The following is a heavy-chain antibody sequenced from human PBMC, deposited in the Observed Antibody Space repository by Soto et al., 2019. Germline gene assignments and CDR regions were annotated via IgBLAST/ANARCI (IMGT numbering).Heavy chain of an antibody. Sequence: ASVKVSCKASGYTFTSYGISWVRQAPGQGLEWMGWISAYNGNTNYAQKLQGRVTMTTDTSTSTAYMELRSLRSDDTAVYYCERVGERRSWYFPHYFDYWGQGILVNVSS. D-gene: IGHD6-13*01. V-gene: IGHV1-18*01. CDR3: ERVGERRSWYFPHYFDY. CDR1: GYTFTSYG. CDR2: ISAYNGNT. J-gene: IGHJ4*02.